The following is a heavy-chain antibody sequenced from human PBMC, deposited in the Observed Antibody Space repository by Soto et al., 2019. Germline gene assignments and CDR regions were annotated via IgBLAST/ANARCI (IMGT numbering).Heavy chain of an antibody. D-gene: IGHD3-3*01. J-gene: IGHJ5*02. CDR3: ATYNTIFGVVIMVSYWFDP. Sequence: ASVKVSCKVSGYTLTELSMHWVRQAPGKGLEWMGGFDPEDGETIYAQKFQGRVTMTEDTSTDTAYMELSSLRSEDTAVYYCATYNTIFGVVIMVSYWFDPWGQGTLVTVSS. V-gene: IGHV1-24*01. CDR1: GYTLTELS. CDR2: FDPEDGET.